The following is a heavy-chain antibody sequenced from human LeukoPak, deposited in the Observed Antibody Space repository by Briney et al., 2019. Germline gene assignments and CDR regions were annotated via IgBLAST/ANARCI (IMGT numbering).Heavy chain of an antibody. Sequence: GGSLRLSCAASGFSFSNHWMIWVRQAPGKGLEWVATINPDGTEKRYVDSVKGRFTISRDNGKNSLYLHMSSLRAEDTAVYYCVRDDRGIAVGSRDHGAQGTLVTVSS. J-gene: IGHJ4*02. D-gene: IGHD6-19*01. CDR3: VRDDRGIAVGSRDH. V-gene: IGHV3-7*03. CDR1: GFSFSNHW. CDR2: INPDGTEK.